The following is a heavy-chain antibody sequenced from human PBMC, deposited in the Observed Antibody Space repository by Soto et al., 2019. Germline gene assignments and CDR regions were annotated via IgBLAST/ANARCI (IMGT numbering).Heavy chain of an antibody. CDR3: ASNQRVPAAITRDYYCYGMDV. D-gene: IGHD2-2*02. V-gene: IGHV4-31*03. CDR1: CGSISSGVYY. Sequence: SETLSRTCTVSCGSISSGVYYCSWIRQHPGKGLELIGYIYYSVSTYYNPSLKSRVTISVDTSKNQFSLKLSSVTAADTAVYYRASNQRVPAAITRDYYCYGMDVWGQGTTVTVSS. CDR2: IYYSVST. J-gene: IGHJ6*01.